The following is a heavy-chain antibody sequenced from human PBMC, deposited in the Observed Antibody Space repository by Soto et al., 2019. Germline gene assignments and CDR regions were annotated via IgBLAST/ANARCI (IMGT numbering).Heavy chain of an antibody. D-gene: IGHD2-15*01. CDR3: ATEVVAATNWFDP. V-gene: IGHV3-23*01. J-gene: IGHJ5*02. CDR1: GFTFSTYA. CDR2: ISGIGGST. Sequence: EVQLLESGGGLVQPGGSLRLSCAASGFTFSTYAMTWVRQAPGKGLEWVSTISGIGGSTFYADSVKGRFTISRDNSKNTLSLQMNSLRAEDTAVYYCATEVVAATNWFDPWGQGTLVTVSS.